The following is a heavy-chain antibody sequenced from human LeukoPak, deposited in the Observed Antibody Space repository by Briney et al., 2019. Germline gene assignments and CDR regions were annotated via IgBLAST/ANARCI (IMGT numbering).Heavy chain of an antibody. CDR3: ANYISSSRGTLDS. CDR2: IRTKTDGGTA. CDR1: GFALSNAW. D-gene: IGHD3-16*01. V-gene: IGHV3-15*01. Sequence: PGGSLRLSCAASGFALSNAWMSWVRQAPGKGLEWVGRIRTKTDGGTADYAAPVKGRFSMPKDDSKNTLYLQMNSLKTEDTAVYYCANYISSSRGTLDSWGHGTLVTVSS. J-gene: IGHJ5*01.